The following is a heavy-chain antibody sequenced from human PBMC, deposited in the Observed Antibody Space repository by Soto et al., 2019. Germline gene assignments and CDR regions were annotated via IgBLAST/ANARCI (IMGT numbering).Heavy chain of an antibody. CDR1: GYTFTNYD. Sequence: QVQLVQSGAEVKKPGASVKVSCKASGYTFTNYDINWVRQATGQGLEWMGWMNPNSGNTGYAQKSQGSVTMTRDTSIATAYMALNSLRSQDTAVNYCASWPGYSNWGQGSLVTVSS. CDR3: ASWPGYSN. D-gene: IGHD3-22*01. J-gene: IGHJ4*02. CDR2: MNPNSGNT. V-gene: IGHV1-8*01.